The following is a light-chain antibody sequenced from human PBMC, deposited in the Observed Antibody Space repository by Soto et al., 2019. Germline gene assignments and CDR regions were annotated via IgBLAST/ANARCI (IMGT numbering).Light chain of an antibody. CDR3: SSYTSSDTVV. CDR1: SSDVGDYNY. Sequence: QSALTQPASVSGSPGQSITISCTGTSSDVGDYNYVSWYQQHPGKAPKLMIYEVRNRPSGVSNRFSGSKSGNTASLTISGLQAEDEADYYCSSYTSSDTVVFGGGTKLTVL. V-gene: IGLV2-14*01. CDR2: EVR. J-gene: IGLJ2*01.